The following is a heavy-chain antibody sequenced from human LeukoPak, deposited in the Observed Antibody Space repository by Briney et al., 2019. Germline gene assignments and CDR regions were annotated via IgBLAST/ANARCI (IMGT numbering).Heavy chain of an antibody. CDR3: AKHCSGGSCYSSPFDY. V-gene: IGHV3-23*01. Sequence: PGGSLRLSCAASGSTFSSFAMSWVRQAPGKGLEWVSTISGSGGSTYYADSVKGRFTISRVNSKNTLYLQMNSLRAEDTAIYYCAKHCSGGSCYSSPFDYWGQGTLVTVSS. CDR2: ISGSGGST. CDR1: GSTFSSFA. J-gene: IGHJ4*02. D-gene: IGHD2-15*01.